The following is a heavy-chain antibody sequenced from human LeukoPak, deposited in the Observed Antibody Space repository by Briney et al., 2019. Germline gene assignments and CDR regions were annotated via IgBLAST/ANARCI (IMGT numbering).Heavy chain of an antibody. CDR1: GFTFSSYS. Sequence: GGSLRLSCAASGFTFSSYSMNWVRQAPGKGLEWASSISSSSSYIYYADSVKGRFTISRDNAKNSLYLQMNSLRAEDTAVYYCATRPTYYYDSSGYKSARGYYFDYWGQGTLVTVSS. J-gene: IGHJ4*02. V-gene: IGHV3-21*04. D-gene: IGHD3-22*01. CDR2: ISSSSSYI. CDR3: ATRPTYYYDSSGYKSARGYYFDY.